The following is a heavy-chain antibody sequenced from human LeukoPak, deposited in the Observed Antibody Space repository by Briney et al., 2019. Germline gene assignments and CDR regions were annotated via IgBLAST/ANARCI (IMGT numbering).Heavy chain of an antibody. D-gene: IGHD6-13*01. CDR3: ARNSIAAAGYDY. V-gene: IGHV3-53*01. J-gene: IGHJ4*02. CDR2: IYSGGST. Sequence: PGGSLRLSCAASGFTFSRYSMNWVRQAPGKGLEWVSVIYSGGSTYYADSVKGRFTISRDNSKNTLYLQMNSLRAEDTAVYYCARNSIAAAGYDYWGQGTLVTVSS. CDR1: GFTFSRYS.